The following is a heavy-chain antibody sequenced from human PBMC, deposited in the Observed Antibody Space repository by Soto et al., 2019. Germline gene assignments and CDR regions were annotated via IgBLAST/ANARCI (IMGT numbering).Heavy chain of an antibody. J-gene: IGHJ3*02. D-gene: IGHD5-12*01. CDR1: GDSVSSNSAA. CDR2: TYYRSKWYN. Sequence: SQSLSLTCGISGDSVSSNSAAWNWIRQSPSRGLEWLGRTYYRSKWYNDYAVSVKSRITINPDTSKNQFSLQLNSVTPEDTAVYYCARYYVDIVATVHDAFDIWGQGTMVTVS. CDR3: ARYYVDIVATVHDAFDI. V-gene: IGHV6-1*01.